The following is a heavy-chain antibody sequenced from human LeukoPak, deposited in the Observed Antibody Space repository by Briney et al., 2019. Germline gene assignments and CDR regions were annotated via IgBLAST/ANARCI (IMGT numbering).Heavy chain of an antibody. D-gene: IGHD6-19*01. CDR2: TYYRSKWYY. CDR3: ATSTPSDWYPFDY. V-gene: IGHV6-1*01. Sequence: SQTLSLTCAISGDSVSSNIAAWNWIRQSPSRGLEWLGRTYYRSKWYYDYAVSLKSRITIYPDTSKNQFSLQLNSVTPEDTAVYYCATSTPSDWYPFDYWGQGTLVTVSS. CDR1: GDSVSSNIAA. J-gene: IGHJ4*02.